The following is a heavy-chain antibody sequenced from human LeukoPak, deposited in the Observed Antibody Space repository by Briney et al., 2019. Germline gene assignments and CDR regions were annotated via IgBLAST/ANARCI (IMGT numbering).Heavy chain of an antibody. CDR3: AKASYSGYDPIDP. CDR1: GFTFSNYG. Sequence: GGSLRLSCAASGFTFSNYGMHWVRQAPGKGLEWVTFIHYDGSNKYYTDSVKGRFAISRDISKNTLYLQMNSLRAEDTAVYFCAKASYSGYDPIDPWGQGTLVTVSS. D-gene: IGHD5-12*01. CDR2: IHYDGSNK. V-gene: IGHV3-30*02. J-gene: IGHJ5*02.